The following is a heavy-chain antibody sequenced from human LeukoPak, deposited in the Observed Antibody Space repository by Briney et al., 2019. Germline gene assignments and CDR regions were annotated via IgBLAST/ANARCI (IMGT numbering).Heavy chain of an antibody. CDR2: IYHSGST. CDR3: ARLRPDYYDSSGYAVGAFDI. Sequence: PSETLSLTCAVSGGSISSSNWWSWVRQPPGKGLEWTGEIYHSGSTNYNPSLKSRITISVDKSKNQFSLNLSSVTAADTAVYYCARLRPDYYDSSGYAVGAFDIWGQGTMVTVSS. D-gene: IGHD3-22*01. V-gene: IGHV4-4*02. CDR1: GGSISSSNW. J-gene: IGHJ3*02.